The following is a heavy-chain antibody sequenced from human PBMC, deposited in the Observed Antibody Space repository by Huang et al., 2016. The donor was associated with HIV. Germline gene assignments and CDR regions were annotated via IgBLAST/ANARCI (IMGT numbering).Heavy chain of an antibody. CDR1: GFTFSSCG. V-gene: IGHV3-30*18. J-gene: IGHJ4*02. CDR2: ISYDAKTK. CDR3: AKGGSAAAVLDF. Sequence: QVQLVESGGGGVQPGRSLRIFCAASGFTFSSCGMHWVRQAPGKVLDGVSDISYDAKTKYYADSVKGRFSISRDNSKTTVYLQLNRLRLEDTAVYYCAKGGSAAAVLDFWGQGTLVTVSS. D-gene: IGHD6-13*01.